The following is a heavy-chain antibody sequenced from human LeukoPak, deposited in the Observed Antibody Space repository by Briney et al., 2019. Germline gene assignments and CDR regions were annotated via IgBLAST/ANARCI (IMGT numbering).Heavy chain of an antibody. V-gene: IGHV3-13*01. D-gene: IGHD1-26*01. Sequence: GGSLRLSCSASGFTFSNYDIHWVRQATGKSLEWVSAIGSSGDTYYIDSVKGRFTISRESAKNSLYLQMNSLRAEDTAVYYCVRQPDSARYGFDFWGQGTLVTVSS. CDR3: VRQPDSARYGFDF. CDR1: GFTFSNYD. CDR2: IGSSGDT. J-gene: IGHJ4*02.